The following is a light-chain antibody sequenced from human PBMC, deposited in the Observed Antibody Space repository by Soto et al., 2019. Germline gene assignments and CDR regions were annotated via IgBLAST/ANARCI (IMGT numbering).Light chain of an antibody. CDR1: SGSVSTSNY. CDR3: VLYMGSGIGV. CDR2: STN. V-gene: IGLV8-61*01. Sequence: QAVVTQEPSFSVSPGGTVTLTCGLSSGSVSTSNYPSWYQQTPGQAPRPLIYSTNTRSSGVPDRFSGSILGNKAALTITGAQADDESDYYCVLYMGSGIGVFGGGTKLTVL. J-gene: IGLJ3*02.